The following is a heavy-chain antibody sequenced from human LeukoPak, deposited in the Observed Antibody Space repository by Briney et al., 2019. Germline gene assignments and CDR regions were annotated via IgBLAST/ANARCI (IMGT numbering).Heavy chain of an antibody. V-gene: IGHV4-59*08. CDR2: IYYSGST. J-gene: IGHJ4*02. D-gene: IGHD6-19*01. CDR3: TRHEPDRSGWYRY. Sequence: SETLSLTCTVSGGSISSYYWSWIRQPPGKGLEWIGYIYYSGSTNYNPSLKSRVTISVDTSKNQFSLKLSSVTAADTAVYYCTRHEPDRSGWYRYWGQGTLVTVSS. CDR1: GGSISSYY.